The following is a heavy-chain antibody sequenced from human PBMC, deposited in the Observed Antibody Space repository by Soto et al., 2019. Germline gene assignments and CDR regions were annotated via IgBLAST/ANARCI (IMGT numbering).Heavy chain of an antibody. Sequence: QVQLVQSGAEVKKPGSSVKVSCKASGGTFSSYAISWVRQAPGQGLGWMGGIIPIFGTANYAQKFQGRVTITADESTSTAYMELNSLRSEDTAVYYCARESRYCSGGSCYFLPGIDYWGQGTLVTVSS. CDR1: GGTFSSYA. CDR2: IIPIFGTA. CDR3: ARESRYCSGGSCYFLPGIDY. D-gene: IGHD2-15*01. V-gene: IGHV1-69*12. J-gene: IGHJ4*02.